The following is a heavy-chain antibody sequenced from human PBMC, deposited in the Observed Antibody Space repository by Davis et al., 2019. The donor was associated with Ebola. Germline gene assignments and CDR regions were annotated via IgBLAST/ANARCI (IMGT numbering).Heavy chain of an antibody. Sequence: GESLKISCAASGFTFDHHGMHWVRQAPGKGLEWLSYISTTGNSMFYADSVKGRFTISRDNAQNSLYLQINNLRAEDTAVYFCARAEGYCSGGACYFRYYYYGMDVWGQGTTVTVSS. D-gene: IGHD2-15*01. J-gene: IGHJ6*02. CDR2: ISTTGNSM. CDR3: ARAEGYCSGGACYFRYYYYGMDV. CDR1: GFTFDHHG. V-gene: IGHV3-48*03.